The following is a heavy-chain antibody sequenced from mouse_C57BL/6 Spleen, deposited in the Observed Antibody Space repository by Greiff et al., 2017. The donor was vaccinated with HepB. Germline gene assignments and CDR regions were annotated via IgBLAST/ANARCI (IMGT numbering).Heavy chain of an antibody. Sequence: VKLMESGAELARPGASVKLSCKASGYTFTSYGISWVKQRTGQGLEWIGEIYPRSGNTYYNEKFKGKATLTADKSSSTAYMELRSLTSEDSAVYFCARGDGNFAYWGQGTLVTVSA. CDR2: IYPRSGNT. J-gene: IGHJ3*01. D-gene: IGHD2-1*01. CDR1: GYTFTSYG. CDR3: ARGDGNFAY. V-gene: IGHV1-81*01.